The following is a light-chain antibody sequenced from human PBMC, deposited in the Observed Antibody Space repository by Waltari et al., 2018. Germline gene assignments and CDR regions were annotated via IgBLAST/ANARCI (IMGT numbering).Light chain of an antibody. V-gene: IGKV2-40*01. CDR3: MQALEFPYS. Sequence: DIVMTQTPLSLPVTLGEPASIPCRSSQSLLDSEDGNTYLEWYLQKPGQSPQLLIYEVSKRASGVPDRFGGSGSDTDFTLKISRVEAEDVGVYYCMQALEFPYSFGQGTKVEIK. J-gene: IGKJ2*03. CDR2: EVS. CDR1: QSLLDSEDGNTY.